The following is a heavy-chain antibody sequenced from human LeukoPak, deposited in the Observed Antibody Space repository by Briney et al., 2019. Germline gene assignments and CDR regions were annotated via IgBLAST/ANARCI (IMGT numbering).Heavy chain of an antibody. D-gene: IGHD2-2*02. CDR3: ARGLYRYCSSTSCYNYWFDP. V-gene: IGHV4-34*01. J-gene: IGHJ5*02. CDR2: INHSGST. CDR1: GGSFSGYY. Sequence: SETLSLTCAVYGGSFSGYYWSWIRQPPGKGLEWIGEINHSGSTNYNPSLKSRVTISVDASKNQFSLKLSSVTAADTAVYYCARGLYRYCSSTSCYNYWFDPRGQGTLVTVSS.